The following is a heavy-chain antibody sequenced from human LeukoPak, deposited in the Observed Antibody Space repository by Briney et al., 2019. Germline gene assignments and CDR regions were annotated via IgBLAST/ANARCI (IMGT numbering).Heavy chain of an antibody. CDR3: AKDLGFLATRSVDY. CDR2: IRYDGSNK. Sequence: GGSLRLSRAASGFTFSSYGMHWVRQAPSKGLEWVAFIRYDGSNKYYADSVKGRFTISRDNSKNTLYLQMNSLRAEDTAVYYCAKDLGFLATRSVDYWGQGTLVTVSS. V-gene: IGHV3-30*02. J-gene: IGHJ4*02. CDR1: GFTFSSYG. D-gene: IGHD3-16*01.